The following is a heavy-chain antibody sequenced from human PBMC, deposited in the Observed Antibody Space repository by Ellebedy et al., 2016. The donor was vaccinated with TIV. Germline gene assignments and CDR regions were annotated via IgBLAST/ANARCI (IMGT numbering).Heavy chain of an antibody. J-gene: IGHJ4*02. CDR2: IKADGSGI. D-gene: IGHD3-3*01. Sequence: GESLKISCAASGFSFGSYWMLWVRQPPGKGLEWVSRIKADGSGITYADSVRGRFTISRDNAKNSLYLQMNTLGGEDTAVYYCSTVEWYRSDYWGQGTLVTVSS. CDR3: STVEWYRSDY. CDR1: GFSFGSYW. V-gene: IGHV3-74*03.